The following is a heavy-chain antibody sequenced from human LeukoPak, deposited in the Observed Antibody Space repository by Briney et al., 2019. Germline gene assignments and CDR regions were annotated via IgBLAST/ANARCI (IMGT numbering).Heavy chain of an antibody. CDR1: GASINNNF. J-gene: IGHJ5*02. D-gene: IGHD3-16*01. V-gene: IGHV4-59*08. Sequence: SETLSLTCTVSGASINNNFWTWIRQPPGKGLEWIGYIYSSGSANYNPSLKSRVTISGDTSKNQISLKLTSVTAADTAVYFCARHRGYYDTWGQGTLVTVSS. CDR3: ARHRGYYDT. CDR2: IYSSGSA.